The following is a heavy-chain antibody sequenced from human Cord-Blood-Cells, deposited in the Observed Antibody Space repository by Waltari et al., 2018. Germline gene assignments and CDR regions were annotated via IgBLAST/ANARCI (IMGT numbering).Heavy chain of an antibody. D-gene: IGHD1-26*01. CDR3: ASEVGDIDY. Sequence: QVQLQQWGAGLLKPSETLSLTCAVYGGSFSGYHWSWIRQPPGKGLEWIGEINHSGSTNYNPSLKSRVTISVDTSKSQFSLKLSSVTAADTAVYYCASEVGDIDYWGQGTLVTVSS. CDR2: INHSGST. J-gene: IGHJ4*02. CDR1: GGSFSGYH. V-gene: IGHV4-34*01.